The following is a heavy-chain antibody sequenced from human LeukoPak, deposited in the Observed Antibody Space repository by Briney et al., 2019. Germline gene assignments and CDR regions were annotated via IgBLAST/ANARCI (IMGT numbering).Heavy chain of an antibody. V-gene: IGHV3-21*01. CDR2: IGYSSSYI. CDR1: GFTFSTYT. J-gene: IGHJ3*02. D-gene: IGHD2-2*01. CDR3: ARDLYCSSTSCTDAFDI. Sequence: GGSLRLSCAASGFTFSTYTMNWVRQAPGKGLEWVSSIGYSSSYIYYADSVKGRFTISRDNAKNSLYLQMNTLRAEDTAVYYCARDLYCSSTSCTDAFDIWGQGTMVTASS.